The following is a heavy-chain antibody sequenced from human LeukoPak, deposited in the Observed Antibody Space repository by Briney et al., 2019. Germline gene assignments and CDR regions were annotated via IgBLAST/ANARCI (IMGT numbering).Heavy chain of an antibody. CDR1: GGTFSSYA. CDR3: ARGIRGDGHNHYFDY. J-gene: IGHJ4*02. Sequence: GSSVKVSCKASGGTFSSYAITWLRQAPGQGLEWMGRIIPILDIANYAQKFQGRVTITADKSTSTAYMELSSLRSEDTAMYYCARGIRGDGHNHYFDYWGQGTLVTVSS. V-gene: IGHV1-69*04. CDR2: IIPILDIA. D-gene: IGHD5-24*01.